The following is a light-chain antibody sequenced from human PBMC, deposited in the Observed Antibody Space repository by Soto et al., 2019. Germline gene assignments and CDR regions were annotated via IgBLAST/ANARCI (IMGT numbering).Light chain of an antibody. CDR2: GTS. Sequence: DIVLTQSPGTLSLSPGERATLSCRASQSVNNDYLAWYQKKPGQAPRLLFYGTSIRATGIPDRFSGSGSGTDFTLTISRVEPEDFAVYYCQQYGSSSQATFGGGTKVEIK. CDR1: QSVNNDY. V-gene: IGKV3-20*01. CDR3: QQYGSSSQAT. J-gene: IGKJ4*01.